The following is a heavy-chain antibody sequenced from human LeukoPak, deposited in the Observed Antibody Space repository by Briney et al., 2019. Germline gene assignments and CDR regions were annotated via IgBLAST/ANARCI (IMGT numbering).Heavy chain of an antibody. CDR2: INWNGGST. CDR1: GFTFSSYE. CDR3: AKEYYGSGNDAFDI. V-gene: IGHV3-20*04. D-gene: IGHD3-10*01. J-gene: IGHJ3*02. Sequence: GGSLRLSCAASGFTFSSYEMNWVRQAPGKGLEWVSGINWNGGSTGYADSVKGRFTISRDNAKNSLYLQMNSLRAEDMALYYCAKEYYGSGNDAFDIWGQGTMVTVSS.